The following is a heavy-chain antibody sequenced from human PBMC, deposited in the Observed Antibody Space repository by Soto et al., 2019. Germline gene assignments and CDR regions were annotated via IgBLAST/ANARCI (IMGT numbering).Heavy chain of an antibody. CDR2: IFSSEHF. CDR1: VSFGTYY. V-gene: IGHV4-59*01. J-gene: IGHJ4*02. Sequence: QVQLQESGPGLVQPSETLSLTCVGVSFGTYYWSWIRQPPGKGLEWLGYIFSSEHFKYNPSLKSRLTISVGPSKNQVALRLTSVTAADTAVYYCAREGGGYRFAHWGQGTLVTVSS. CDR3: AREGGGYRFAH. D-gene: IGHD3-16*02.